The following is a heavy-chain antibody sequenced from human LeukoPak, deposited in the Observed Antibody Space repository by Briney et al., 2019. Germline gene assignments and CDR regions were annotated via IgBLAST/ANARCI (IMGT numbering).Heavy chain of an antibody. CDR1: GGSISSYY. D-gene: IGHD2/OR15-2a*01. J-gene: IGHJ5*02. CDR3: AGSFRPYNWFDP. CDR2: IYYSGST. V-gene: IGHV4-59*01. Sequence: SETLSLTCTVSGGSISSYYWSWIRQPPGKGLEWIGYIYYSGSTNYNPSLKSRVTISVDTSKNQFSLRLSSVTAADTAVYYCAGSFRPYNWFDPWGQGTLVTVSS.